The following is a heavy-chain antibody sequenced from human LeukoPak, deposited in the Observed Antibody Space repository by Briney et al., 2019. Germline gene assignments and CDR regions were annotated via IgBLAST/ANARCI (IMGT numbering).Heavy chain of an antibody. CDR3: ARGIAVAGIDY. CDR1: DDSIKNYF. Sequence: SETLSLTCTVSDDSIKNYFWTWIRQSPGKGLEWIGYVFYSGSTSYNPSLRSRLTMSVDTSKSQFSLNLKSVTAADTAVYYCARGIAVAGIDYWGQGTLVTVSS. CDR2: VFYSGST. V-gene: IGHV4-59*01. D-gene: IGHD6-19*01. J-gene: IGHJ4*02.